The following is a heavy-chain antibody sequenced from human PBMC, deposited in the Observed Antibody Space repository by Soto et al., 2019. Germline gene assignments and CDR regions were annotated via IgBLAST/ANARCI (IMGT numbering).Heavy chain of an antibody. J-gene: IGHJ4*02. CDR3: AKASDCTNGVCYRVLDY. CDR1: GFTFSSYG. CDR2: ISYDGSNK. D-gene: IGHD2-8*01. Sequence: PGGSLRLSCAASGFTFSSYGMHWVRQAPGKGLEWVAVISYDGSNKYYADSVKGRFTISRDNSKNTLYLQMNSLRAEDTAVYYCAKASDCTNGVCYRVLDYWGQGTLVTVSS. V-gene: IGHV3-30*18.